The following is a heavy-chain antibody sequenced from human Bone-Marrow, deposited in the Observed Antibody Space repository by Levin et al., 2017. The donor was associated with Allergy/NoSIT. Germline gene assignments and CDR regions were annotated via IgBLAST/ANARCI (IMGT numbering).Heavy chain of an antibody. Sequence: SETLSLTCTVSGGSISSSTWWSWVRQSPGKGLEWIGEIYHGGRINYNPSLKSRVSMSVDKSKSQFSLKLSSVTAADTAVYYCARDPLDYGTNSGNYWGQGTLVTVSS. CDR3: ARDPLDYGTNSGNY. CDR2: IYHGGRI. CDR1: GGSISSSTW. V-gene: IGHV4-4*02. J-gene: IGHJ4*02. D-gene: IGHD4-17*01.